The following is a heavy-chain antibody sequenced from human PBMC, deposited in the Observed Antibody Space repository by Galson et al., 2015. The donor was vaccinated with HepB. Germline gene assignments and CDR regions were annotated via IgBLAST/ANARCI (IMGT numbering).Heavy chain of an antibody. CDR1: GYTFTQYG. V-gene: IGHV1-18*01. CDR3: ARAEYDTSAPDH. D-gene: IGHD6-6*01. Sequence: SVKVSCKASGYTFTQYGISWVRQAPGHGLEWMGWISGYNANTNYAQNVQGRVTMTIDTSTSTAYMELRSLTYDNTAVYYCARAEYDTSAPDHWGQGTLVTVSS. J-gene: IGHJ5*02. CDR2: ISGYNANT.